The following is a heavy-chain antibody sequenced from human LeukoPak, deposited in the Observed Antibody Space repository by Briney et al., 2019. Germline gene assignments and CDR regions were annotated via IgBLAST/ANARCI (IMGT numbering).Heavy chain of an antibody. D-gene: IGHD2-21*02. CDR3: AREFAYCGGDCYSTIDY. J-gene: IGHJ4*02. CDR2: IWYDGSNK. CDR1: GFTVSSNY. V-gene: IGHV3-33*08. Sequence: PGGSLRLSCAASGFTVSSNYMSWVRQAPGKGLEWVAVIWYDGSNKYYADSVKGRFTISRDNSKNTLYLQMNSLRAEDTAVYYCAREFAYCGGDCYSTIDYWGQGTLVTVSS.